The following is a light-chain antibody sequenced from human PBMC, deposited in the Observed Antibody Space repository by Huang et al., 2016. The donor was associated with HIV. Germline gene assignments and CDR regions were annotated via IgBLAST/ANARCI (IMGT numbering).Light chain of an antibody. J-gene: IGKJ1*01. CDR2: GAS. Sequence: EIVMTQSPATLSVSPGERATLSCRASESVSGTLAWYQQKPGQAPRLLIPGASTRATGIPARFSGSGSGTEFTLTISSLQSEDFAVYYCQQYNNWPPAFGQGTKVEIK. V-gene: IGKV3-15*01. CDR1: ESVSGT. CDR3: QQYNNWPPA.